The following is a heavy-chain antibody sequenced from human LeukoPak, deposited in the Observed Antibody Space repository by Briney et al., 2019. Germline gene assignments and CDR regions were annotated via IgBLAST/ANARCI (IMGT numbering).Heavy chain of an antibody. V-gene: IGHV1-69*05. CDR3: AVVYGGNSDYYYYMDV. CDR2: IIPIFGTA. J-gene: IGHJ6*03. CDR1: GGTFSSYA. Sequence: APVKVSCKASGGTFSSYAISWVRQAPGQGLEWMGGIIPIFGTANYAQKFQGRVTITTDESTSTAYMELSSLRSEDTAVYYCAVVYGGNSDYYYYMDVWGKGTTVTVSS. D-gene: IGHD4-23*01.